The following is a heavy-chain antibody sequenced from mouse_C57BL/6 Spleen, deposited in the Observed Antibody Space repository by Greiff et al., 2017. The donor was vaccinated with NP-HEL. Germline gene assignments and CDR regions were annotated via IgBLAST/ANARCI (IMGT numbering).Heavy chain of an antibody. CDR3: ARNYYGSIRYAMDY. CDR2: IYPRDGST. J-gene: IGHJ4*01. V-gene: IGHV1-78*01. CDR1: GYTFTDHT. D-gene: IGHD1-1*01. Sequence: VQLQQSDAELVKPGASVKISCKFSGYTFTDHTIHWMKQSPEQGLDWIGYIYPRDGSTTYNEKFKGKSTLTADKSSSTAYLQLNSLTSEDSAVYFCARNYYGSIRYAMDYWGQGTSVTVSS.